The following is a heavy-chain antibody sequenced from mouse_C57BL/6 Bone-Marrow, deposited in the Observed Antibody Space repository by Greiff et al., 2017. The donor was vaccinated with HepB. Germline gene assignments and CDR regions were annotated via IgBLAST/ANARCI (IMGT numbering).Heavy chain of an antibody. CDR1: GFTFSDYY. CDR2: INYDGSST. CDR3: ARVYDEGVFAY. D-gene: IGHD2-12*01. J-gene: IGHJ3*01. Sequence: EVKLVESEGGLVQPGSSMKLSCTASGFTFSDYYMAWVRQVPEKGLEWVANINYDGSSTYYLDSLKSRFIISRDNAKNILYLQMSSLKSEDTATYYCARVYDEGVFAYWGQGTLVTVSA. V-gene: IGHV5-16*01.